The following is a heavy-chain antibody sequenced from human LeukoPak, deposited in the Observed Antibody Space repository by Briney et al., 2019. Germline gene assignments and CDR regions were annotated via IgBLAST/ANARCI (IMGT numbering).Heavy chain of an antibody. V-gene: IGHV1-46*01. J-gene: IGHJ3*02. Sequence: ASVKVSCNASGYTFTSYYMHWVRQAPGQGLEWMGIINPSGGSTSYAQRFQGRVTMTRDMSTSTVYMELSSLRSEDTAVYYCAREMNYYDSSGYSRAFDIWGQGTMVTVSS. D-gene: IGHD3-22*01. CDR1: GYTFTSYY. CDR3: AREMNYYDSSGYSRAFDI. CDR2: INPSGGST.